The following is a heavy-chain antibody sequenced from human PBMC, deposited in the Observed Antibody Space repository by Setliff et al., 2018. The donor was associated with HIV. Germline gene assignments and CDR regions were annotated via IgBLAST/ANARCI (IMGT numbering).Heavy chain of an antibody. V-gene: IGHV4-61*01. J-gene: IGHJ4*02. CDR1: GASINSGSYY. D-gene: IGHD3-16*02. CDR2: IYYSGST. Sequence: SETLSLTCSVSGASINSGSYYWTWIRQHPGKGLEWIGYIYYSGSTNYNPSLKSRVSISVDTSKNRFSLKLSSVTAADTAVYYCARETYDYVWGTYRYRPRHFDYWGQGTLVTVSS. CDR3: ARETYDYVWGTYRYRPRHFDY.